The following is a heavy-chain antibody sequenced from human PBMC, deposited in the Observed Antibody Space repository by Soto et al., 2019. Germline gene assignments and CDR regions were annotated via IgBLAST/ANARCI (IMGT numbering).Heavy chain of an antibody. CDR2: IYYTGRT. CDR3: ATMSSSGYPLDY. Sequence: SETLSLTCTVSGGSISSTSYYWGWIRQTPGKGLEWIGNIYYTGRTSYNPSLKSRVTISVDTSNNQFSLKLSSVTAADTAVYFCATMSSSGYPLDYWGRGTLVTVSS. V-gene: IGHV4-39*07. D-gene: IGHD3-22*01. CDR1: GGSISSTSYY. J-gene: IGHJ4*02.